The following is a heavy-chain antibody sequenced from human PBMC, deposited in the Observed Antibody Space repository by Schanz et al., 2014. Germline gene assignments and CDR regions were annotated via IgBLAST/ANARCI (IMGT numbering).Heavy chain of an antibody. CDR3: AKDGEIWSGYPEYFDS. D-gene: IGHD3-3*01. CDR2: ISSTSSSK. J-gene: IGHJ4*02. Sequence: EVHLVESGGGLGQRGGSLIVSCEGSGFTFNSYSMNWVRQAPGKGLEWISYISSTSSSKDYADSVKGRFSISRDNAKNSLYLQMNSLRDEDTAVYYCAKDGEIWSGYPEYFDSWGQGTLVTVSP. CDR1: GFTFNSYS. V-gene: IGHV3-48*02.